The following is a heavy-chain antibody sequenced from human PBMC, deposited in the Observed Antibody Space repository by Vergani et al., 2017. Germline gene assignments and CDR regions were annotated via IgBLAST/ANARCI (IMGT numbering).Heavy chain of an antibody. CDR1: GGSFSGYY. CDR2: INHSGST. CDR3: ARPYCSSTSCRRGYFDY. V-gene: IGHV4-34*01. Sequence: QVQLQQWGAGLLKPSETLSLTCAVYGGSFSGYYWSWIRQPPGKGLEWIGEINHSGSTNYNPSLKSRVTLSVDTSKNQFSLKLSSVTAADTAVYYCARPYCSSTSCRRGYFDYWGQGTLVTVSS. D-gene: IGHD2-2*01. J-gene: IGHJ4*02.